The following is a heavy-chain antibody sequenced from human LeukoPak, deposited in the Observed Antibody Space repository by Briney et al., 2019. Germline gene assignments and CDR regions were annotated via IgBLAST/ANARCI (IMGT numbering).Heavy chain of an antibody. D-gene: IGHD3-10*01. V-gene: IGHV1-69*08. Sequence: SAKVSCKTSGGTFLSHTFSWVRQAPGKGLEWMGKITPVIETANYAQTFQGRVSIYADKSTTTVYMDLSGLRPDDTAVYYCARVNLRGSNYNWFDPWGQGTRVTVSS. CDR1: GGTFLSHT. CDR3: ARVNLRGSNYNWFDP. CDR2: ITPVIETA. J-gene: IGHJ5*02.